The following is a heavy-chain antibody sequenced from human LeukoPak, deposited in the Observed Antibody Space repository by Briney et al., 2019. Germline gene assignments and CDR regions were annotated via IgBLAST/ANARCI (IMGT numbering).Heavy chain of an antibody. CDR3: ARVYDVLTGGFDY. CDR2: ISSSSISI. D-gene: IGHD3-9*01. Sequence: GGSLRLSCAASGFTFRGYDMNWVRQAPGKGLEWVSSISSSSISINYADSVRDRFTISRDNARELLYLQMHNLRSEDTAVYYCARVYDVLTGGFDYWGQGVLVTVSS. V-gene: IGHV3-21*01. CDR1: GFTFRGYD. J-gene: IGHJ4*02.